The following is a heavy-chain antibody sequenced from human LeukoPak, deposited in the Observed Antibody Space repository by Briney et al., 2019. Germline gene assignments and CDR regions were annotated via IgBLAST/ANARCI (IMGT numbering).Heavy chain of an antibody. CDR3: ARDPGMYYDVLTGYYIPDAFDI. D-gene: IGHD3-9*01. CDR1: GGSISSYY. CDR2: IYYSGST. V-gene: IGHV4-59*01. J-gene: IGHJ3*02. Sequence: SETLSLTCTVSGGSISSYYWSWIRQPPGKGLEWIGYIYYSGSTNYNPSLKSRVTISVDTSKNQFSLKLSSVTAADTAVYYCARDPGMYYDVLTGYYIPDAFDIWGQGTMVTVSS.